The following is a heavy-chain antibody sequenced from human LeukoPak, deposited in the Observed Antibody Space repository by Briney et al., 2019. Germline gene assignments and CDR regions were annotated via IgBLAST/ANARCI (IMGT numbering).Heavy chain of an antibody. V-gene: IGHV1-24*01. Sequence: ASVKVSCKVSGYTLTELSMHWVRQAPGKGLEWMGGFDPEDGETIYAQKFQGRVTMTEDTSTDTAYMELSSLRSEDTAVYYCASHSGSYGGHGYFDYWGQGTLVTVSS. CDR3: ASHSGSYGGHGYFDY. CDR2: FDPEDGET. J-gene: IGHJ4*02. CDR1: GYTLTELS. D-gene: IGHD1-26*01.